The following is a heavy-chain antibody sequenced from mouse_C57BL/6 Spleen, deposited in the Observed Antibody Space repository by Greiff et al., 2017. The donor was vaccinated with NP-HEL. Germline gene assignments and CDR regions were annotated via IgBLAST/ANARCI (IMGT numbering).Heavy chain of an antibody. D-gene: IGHD1-1*01. CDR1: GFTFSSYG. J-gene: IGHJ1*03. Sequence: VQGVESGGDLVKPGGSLKLSCAASGFTFSSYGMSWVRQTPDKRLEWVATISSGGSYTYYPDSVKGRFTISSDNAKNTLYLQMSRLKSEDTAMYYCARHSPDYYGSSYGYFDVWGTGTTVTVSS. CDR2: ISSGGSYT. V-gene: IGHV5-6*01. CDR3: ARHSPDYYGSSYGYFDV.